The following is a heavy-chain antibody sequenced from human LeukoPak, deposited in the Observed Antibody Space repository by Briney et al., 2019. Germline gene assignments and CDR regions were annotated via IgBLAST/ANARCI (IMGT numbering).Heavy chain of an antibody. CDR2: IYYSGST. Sequence: SETLSLTSTVSGGSISSGGYYWSWIRQHPGKGLEWIGYIYYSGSTYYNPSLKSRVTTSVDTSKNQFSLKLSSVTAADTAVYYCARGPHDYSNYPNYYYYMDVWGKGTTVTVSS. J-gene: IGHJ6*03. CDR3: ARGPHDYSNYPNYYYYMDV. CDR1: GGSISSGGYY. V-gene: IGHV4-31*03. D-gene: IGHD4-11*01.